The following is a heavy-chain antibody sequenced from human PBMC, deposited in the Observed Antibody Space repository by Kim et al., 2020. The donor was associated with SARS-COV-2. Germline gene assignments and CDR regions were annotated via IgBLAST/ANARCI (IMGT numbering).Heavy chain of an antibody. D-gene: IGHD2-2*01. CDR2: IKQAGSEK. V-gene: IGHV3-7*01. J-gene: IGHJ3*02. CDR1: GYTLSNYW. CDR3: ATRYCSITACYLSSYKVLDI. Sequence: GGSLRLSCAASGYTLSNYWLTWVRQAPGKGLEWVANIKQAGSEKYYVDSVKGRFTISRDNAKNSLYLQMNSLRVEDTAVYYCATRYCSITACYLSSYKVLDIWGQGTMVSVSS.